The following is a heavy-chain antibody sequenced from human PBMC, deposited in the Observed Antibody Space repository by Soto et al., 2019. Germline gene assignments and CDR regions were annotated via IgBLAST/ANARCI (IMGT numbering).Heavy chain of an antibody. J-gene: IGHJ4*02. V-gene: IGHV4-39*01. CDR2: IYYSGTT. CDR1: GGSISSSSYY. Sequence: SETLSLTCTVSGGSISSSSYYWGCIRQPPRKGLEWIGSIYYSGTTYYNPSLNSRVTISVDTSKNQFSLKLSSVTAADTDVYYCARHRGYYDILTGYYTELNFDYWGQGTLVTVSS. D-gene: IGHD3-9*01. CDR3: ARHRGYYDILTGYYTELNFDY.